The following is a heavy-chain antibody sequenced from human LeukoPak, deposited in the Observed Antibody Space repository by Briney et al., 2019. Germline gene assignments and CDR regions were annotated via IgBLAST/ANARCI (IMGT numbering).Heavy chain of an antibody. CDR3: ARLPDIVVTTDY. D-gene: IGHD5-12*01. J-gene: IGHJ4*02. CDR1: GFTFSSYG. V-gene: IGHV3-30*02. CDR2: IRYDGSNK. Sequence: PGGSLRLSCAASGFTFSSYGMHWVRQAPGKGLEWVAFIRYDGSNKYYADSVKGRFTISRDNSKNTLYLQMNSLRAEDTAVYYCARLPDIVVTTDYWGQGTLVTVSS.